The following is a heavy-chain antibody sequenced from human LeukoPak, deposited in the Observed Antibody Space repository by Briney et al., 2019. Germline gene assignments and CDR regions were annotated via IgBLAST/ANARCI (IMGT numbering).Heavy chain of an antibody. D-gene: IGHD6-13*01. Sequence: GGSLRLSCAASGFTFSSYWMSWVRQAPGKGLEWVANIKQDGSEKYYVDSVKGRFTISRDNAKNSLYLQMNSLRAEGTAVYYCAKDSARIAAAGNFDYWGQGTLVTVSS. CDR1: GFTFSSYW. CDR2: IKQDGSEK. V-gene: IGHV3-7*01. J-gene: IGHJ4*02. CDR3: AKDSARIAAAGNFDY.